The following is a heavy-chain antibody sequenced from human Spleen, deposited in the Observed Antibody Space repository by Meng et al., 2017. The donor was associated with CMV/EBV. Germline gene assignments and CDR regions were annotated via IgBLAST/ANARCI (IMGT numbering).Heavy chain of an antibody. J-gene: IGHJ4*02. CDR2: ISSSGTYI. D-gene: IGHD2-2*02. V-gene: IGHV3-21*01. CDR3: ARLGYCSSTSCYNFDY. CDR1: GFTFSYYS. Sequence: GGSLRLSCAASGFTFSYYSMNWVRQAPGKGLEWVSSISSSGTYIYNADSVKGRFTISRDNAKSSLYLEMSSLRAEDTAIYYCARLGYCSSTSCYNFDYWGQGTLVTVSS.